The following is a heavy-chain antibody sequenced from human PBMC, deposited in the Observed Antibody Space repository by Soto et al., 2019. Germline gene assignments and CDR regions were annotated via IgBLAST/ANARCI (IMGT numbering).Heavy chain of an antibody. D-gene: IGHD4-17*01. Sequence: QVQLVESGGGVVQPGRSLRLSCAASGFTFSNYVMHWVRQAPGRGLEWVAVIGFGAGNKYYADSVKGRFTISRDNSKNKLFLEMNNLRAEDTAVYYCARESGTVTGDGVDYWGQGTLVTVSS. J-gene: IGHJ4*02. CDR3: ARESGTVTGDGVDY. CDR2: IGFGAGNK. CDR1: GFTFSNYV. V-gene: IGHV3-33*01.